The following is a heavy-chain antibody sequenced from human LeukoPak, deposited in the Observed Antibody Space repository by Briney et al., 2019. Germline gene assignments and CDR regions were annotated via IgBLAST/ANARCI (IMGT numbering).Heavy chain of an antibody. CDR2: IYSGGSA. D-gene: IGHD6-19*01. CDR3: ARETSGWAFDY. Sequence: GGSLRLSCAASGFTFSRYSMNWVRQAPGKGLEWVSVIYSGGSAYYADSVKGRFTISRDNSKNTLYLQMNSLRGEDTAVYYCARETSGWAFDYWGQGTLVTVSS. CDR1: GFTFSRYS. V-gene: IGHV3-53*01. J-gene: IGHJ4*02.